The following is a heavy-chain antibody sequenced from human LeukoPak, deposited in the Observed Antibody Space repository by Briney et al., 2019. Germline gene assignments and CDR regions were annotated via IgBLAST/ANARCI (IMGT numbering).Heavy chain of an antibody. CDR2: ISWNSGSI. CDR3: AKDIAGMATYYFDY. CDR1: GFTFDDYA. D-gene: IGHD5-24*01. Sequence: GGSLRLSCAASGFTFDDYAMHWVRQAPGKGLEWVSGISWNSGSIGYADSVKGRFTISRDNAKNSLYLQMNSLRAEDTALYYCAKDIAGMATYYFDYWGQGTLVTVSS. V-gene: IGHV3-9*01. J-gene: IGHJ4*02.